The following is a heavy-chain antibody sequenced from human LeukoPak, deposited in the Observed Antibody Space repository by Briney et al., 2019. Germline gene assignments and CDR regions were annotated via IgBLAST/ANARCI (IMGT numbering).Heavy chain of an antibody. Sequence: PGGSLRLSCAASGFTVSSNYMSWVRQAPGKGLEWVSVIYSGGSTYYADSVKGRFTISRDNSKNTLYLQMNSLRAEDTAVYYCARLYYGPPHFGYWGQGTLVTVSS. CDR3: ARLYYGPPHFGY. V-gene: IGHV3-53*01. CDR2: IYSGGST. CDR1: GFTVSSNY. J-gene: IGHJ4*02. D-gene: IGHD4-17*01.